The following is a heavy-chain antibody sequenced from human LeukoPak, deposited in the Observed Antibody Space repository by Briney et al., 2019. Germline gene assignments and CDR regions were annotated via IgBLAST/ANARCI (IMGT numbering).Heavy chain of an antibody. J-gene: IGHJ5*02. CDR3: ARAGGELLWFGESIHNWFDP. CDR2: ISRSGSTK. D-gene: IGHD3-10*01. V-gene: IGHV3-11*01. Sequence: PGGSLRLSCAASGFTFSDYNMRWIRQAPGKGLEWVSSISRSGSTKYYADSVKGRFTISRDNAKNSLFLQMNSLRAEDTAVYYCARAGGELLWFGESIHNWFDPWGQGTLVTVSS. CDR1: GFTFSDYN.